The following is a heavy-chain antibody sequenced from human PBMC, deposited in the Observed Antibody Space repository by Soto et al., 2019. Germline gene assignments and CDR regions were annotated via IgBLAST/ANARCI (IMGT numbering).Heavy chain of an antibody. J-gene: IGHJ3*02. V-gene: IGHV1-46*01. CDR3: WVYYYDSSGYADAFDI. CDR1: GYTFTSYY. D-gene: IGHD3-22*01. Sequence: ASVKVSCKASGYTFTSYYIHWVRQATGQGLEWMGIINPSGGSTSNAQKFQGRVTMTRDTSTSTVYMELSSLRSEDTAVYYCWVYYYDSSGYADAFDIWGQGTMVTVSS. CDR2: INPSGGST.